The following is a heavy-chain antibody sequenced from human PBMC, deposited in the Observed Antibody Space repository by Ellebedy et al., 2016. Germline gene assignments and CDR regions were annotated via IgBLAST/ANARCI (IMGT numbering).Heavy chain of an antibody. CDR3: ARDVRYTVGAIKPAGAFDL. V-gene: IGHV1-46*03. CDR2: INPSGGDT. J-gene: IGHJ3*01. D-gene: IGHD1-26*01. Sequence: ASVKVSCKTSGYSFSNYCIHWARHGPGQGLEWMGMINPSGGDTIYAQEFQGRLTMTSDTSTNTVYVELSGLKSEDTAVYYCARDVRYTVGAIKPAGAFDLWGQGTTVSVSS. CDR1: GYSFSNYC.